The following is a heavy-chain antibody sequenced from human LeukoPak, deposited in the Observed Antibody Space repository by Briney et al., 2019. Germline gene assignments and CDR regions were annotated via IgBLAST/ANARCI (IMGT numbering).Heavy chain of an antibody. CDR2: IYTSGST. D-gene: IGHD5-24*01. Sequence: PSETLSLTCTVSGGSISSGSYYWSWIRQPAGKGLEWIGRIYTSGSTNYNPSLKSRVTISVDTSKNQFSLKLSSVTAADTAVYYCARERAERDGYMGGFDYWGQGTLVTVSS. V-gene: IGHV4-61*02. CDR1: GGSISSGSYY. J-gene: IGHJ4*02. CDR3: ARERAERDGYMGGFDY.